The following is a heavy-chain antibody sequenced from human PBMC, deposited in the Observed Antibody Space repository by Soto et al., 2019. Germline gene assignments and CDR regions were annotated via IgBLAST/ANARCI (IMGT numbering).Heavy chain of an antibody. J-gene: IGHJ4*02. CDR3: ASTLQWLQIDY. V-gene: IGHV3-33*01. CDR1: GFTFSSYG. CDR2: IWYDGSNK. Sequence: QVQLVESGGGVVQPGRSLRLSCAASGFTFSSYGMHWVRQAPGKGLEWVAVIWYDGSNKYYADSVKGRFTISRDNSKNTLYLQMNSLRAEDTAVYYCASTLQWLQIDYWGQGTLVTVSS. D-gene: IGHD6-19*01.